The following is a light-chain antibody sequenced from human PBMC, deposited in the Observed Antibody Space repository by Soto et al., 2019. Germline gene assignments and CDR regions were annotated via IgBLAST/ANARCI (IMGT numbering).Light chain of an antibody. CDR1: QIINTW. V-gene: IGKV1-5*03. J-gene: IGKJ4*01. Sequence: DIQMTQSPSSLSASVGDRVTITCRASQIINTWLAWYQQKPGKAPKLLIYRASNLVNGVPSRFSGSGSGTEFTLTISSLQSEDFAVYYCQQYNNWPPIFGGGTKVEIK. CDR3: QQYNNWPPI. CDR2: RAS.